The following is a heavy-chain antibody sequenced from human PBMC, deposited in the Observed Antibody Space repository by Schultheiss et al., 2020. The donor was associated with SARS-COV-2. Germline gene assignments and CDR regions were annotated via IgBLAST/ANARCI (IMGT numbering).Heavy chain of an antibody. D-gene: IGHD2-2*01. Sequence: GGSLRLSCAASGFTFSSYWMSWVRQAPGKGLEWVANIKQDGSEKYYVDSVKGRFTISRDNAKNSLYLQMNSLRAEDTAVYYCARSKRGRYCSSTSSCPYYYYYMDVWGKGTTVTVSS. V-gene: IGHV3-7*01. CDR2: IKQDGSEK. CDR1: GFTFSSYW. CDR3: ARSKRGRYCSSTSSCPYYYYYMDV. J-gene: IGHJ6*03.